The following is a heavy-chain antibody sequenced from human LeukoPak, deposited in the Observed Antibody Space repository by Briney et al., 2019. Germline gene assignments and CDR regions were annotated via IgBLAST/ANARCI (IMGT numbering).Heavy chain of an antibody. J-gene: IGHJ4*02. CDR2: ISSSGSTI. D-gene: IGHD6-6*01. CDR3: ARRIALRPFDY. V-gene: IGHV3-48*03. Sequence: GGSLRLSCAASGLTFNSYEMNSVRQAPGKGLEWVSYISSSGSTIYYADSVKGRFTISRDNAKNSLHLQMNSLRAEDTAVYYCARRIALRPFDYWGQGTLVTVSS. CDR1: GLTFNSYE.